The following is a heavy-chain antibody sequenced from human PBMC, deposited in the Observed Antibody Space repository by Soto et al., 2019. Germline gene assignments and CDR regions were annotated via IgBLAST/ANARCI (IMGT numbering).Heavy chain of an antibody. V-gene: IGHV4-59*08. CDR2: IHSSGIT. J-gene: IGHJ1*01. CDR1: GDSISGYY. CDR3: ARQAYCSGDSCYPYKD. D-gene: IGHD2-15*01. Sequence: SETLSLTCVVSGDSISGYYWSWIRQPPGKGLEWIGHIHSSGITKYNPSLKSRVTLSVDTSKNQFSLMLTSVTAADTAVYFCARQAYCSGDSCYPYKDWGQGTLVTVSS.